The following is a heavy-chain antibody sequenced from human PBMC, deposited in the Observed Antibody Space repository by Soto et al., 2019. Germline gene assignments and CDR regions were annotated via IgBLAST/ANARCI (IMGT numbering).Heavy chain of an antibody. CDR2: ISAYNGNT. D-gene: IGHD4-17*01. Sequence: ASVKVSCKASGYTFTSYGISWLRQSPGQGLEWMGWISAYNGNTNYAQKLQGRVTMTTDTSTSTAYMELRSLRSDDTAVYYCARVSPAVDYGGNGGYYFDYWGQGTLVTVSS. CDR1: GYTFTSYG. V-gene: IGHV1-18*04. J-gene: IGHJ4*02. CDR3: ARVSPAVDYGGNGGYYFDY.